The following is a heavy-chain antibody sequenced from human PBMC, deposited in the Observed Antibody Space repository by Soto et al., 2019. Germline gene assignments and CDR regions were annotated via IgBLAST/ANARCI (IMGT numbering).Heavy chain of an antibody. D-gene: IGHD3-10*01. CDR2: IIPIFGTS. Sequence: SAVYVSCTASGYTFTILSVSWVRLAPGQGLEWMGGIIPIFGTSNYAQKFQGRVSITADKSTSKAYMDLNSLRSDDTAVYYCERVRVIRGVIPSHFGLWGQGTQVTVSS. V-gene: IGHV1-69*06. CDR3: ERVRVIRGVIPSHFGL. J-gene: IGHJ4*02. CDR1: GYTFTILS.